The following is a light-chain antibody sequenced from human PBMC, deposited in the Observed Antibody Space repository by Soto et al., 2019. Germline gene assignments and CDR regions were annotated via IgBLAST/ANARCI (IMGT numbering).Light chain of an antibody. J-gene: IGKJ1*01. CDR2: GAS. CDR3: LQHNSYPRR. Sequence: DIQMTQSPSAMSASVGDSVTITCRASQGISNSLAWFQQKPGKVPQRLIYGASSLQSGVPSRFSGSGSGTEFSLTISSLQPEDFATYYCLQHNSYPRRFGQGTKVEIK. CDR1: QGISNS. V-gene: IGKV1-17*03.